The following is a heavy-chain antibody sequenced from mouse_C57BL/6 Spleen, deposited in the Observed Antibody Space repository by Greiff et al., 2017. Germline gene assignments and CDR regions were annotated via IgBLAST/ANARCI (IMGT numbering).Heavy chain of an antibody. CDR1: GYAFSSSW. CDR3: AREGLAYFDY. Sequence: VQGVESGPELVKPGASVKISCKASGYAFSSSWMNWVKQRPGKGLEWIGRIYPGDGDTNYNGKFKGKATLTADKSSSTAYMQLSSLTSEDSAVYFCAREGLAYFDYWGQGTTLTVSS. CDR2: IYPGDGDT. J-gene: IGHJ2*01. D-gene: IGHD3-3*01. V-gene: IGHV1-82*01.